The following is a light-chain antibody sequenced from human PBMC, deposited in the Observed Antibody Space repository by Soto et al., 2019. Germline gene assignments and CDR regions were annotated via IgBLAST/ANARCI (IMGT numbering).Light chain of an antibody. J-gene: IGLJ2*01. V-gene: IGLV2-8*01. Sequence: QSALTQPPSASGSPGQSVAISCTGTTSDVGGYNYVSWYQQHPGKAPKLIIYDVSKRPSGVPDRFSGSKSGNTASLTVSGLHGEDEADYYCSSYVASNTLAFGGGTQLTVL. CDR3: SSYVASNTLA. CDR1: TSDVGGYNY. CDR2: DVS.